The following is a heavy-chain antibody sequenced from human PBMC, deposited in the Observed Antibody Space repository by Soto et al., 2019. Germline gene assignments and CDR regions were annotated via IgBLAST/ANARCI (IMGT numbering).Heavy chain of an antibody. CDR1: GFTFSSYA. CDR2: ISVSGGIT. J-gene: IGHJ2*01. V-gene: IGHV3-23*01. Sequence: EVQLLESGEGLVQPGGSLRLSCAASGFTFSSYAMSWVRQAPGKGVEWVSAISVSGGITYYSDSVKGRFTISMDNSKNTLYLQMNSLSAEDTALYYWARADWYFDLGGRGNLVTVSS. CDR3: ARADWYFDL.